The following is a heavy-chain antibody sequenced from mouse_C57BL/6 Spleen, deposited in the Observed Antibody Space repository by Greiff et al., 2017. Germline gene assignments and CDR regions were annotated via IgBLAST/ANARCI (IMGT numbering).Heavy chain of an antibody. Sequence: EVQVVESEGGLVQPGSSMKLSCTASGFTFSDYYMAWVRQVPEKGLEWVANINYDGSSTYYLDSLKSRFIISRDNAKNILYLQMSSLKSEDTATYYCARARNYWYFDVWGTGTTVTVSS. CDR2: INYDGSST. V-gene: IGHV5-16*01. J-gene: IGHJ1*03. CDR1: GFTFSDYY. CDR3: ARARNYWYFDV.